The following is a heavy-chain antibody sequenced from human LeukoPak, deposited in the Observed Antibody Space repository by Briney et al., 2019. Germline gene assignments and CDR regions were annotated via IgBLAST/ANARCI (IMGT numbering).Heavy chain of an antibody. CDR2: TTSSSSTI. Sequence: GGSLRLSCAASGFTFSSYSMNWVRQAPGKGLEWVSYTTSSSSTIYYADSVKGRFTISRDNGKNSLYLQMNSLRAEDTAVYYCAKDFYYGSGTNPYFDYWGQGTLVTVSS. D-gene: IGHD3-10*01. CDR3: AKDFYYGSGTNPYFDY. CDR1: GFTFSSYS. J-gene: IGHJ4*02. V-gene: IGHV3-48*04.